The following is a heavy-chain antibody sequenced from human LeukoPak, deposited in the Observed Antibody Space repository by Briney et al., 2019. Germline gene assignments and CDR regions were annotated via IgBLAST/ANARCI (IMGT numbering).Heavy chain of an antibody. Sequence: SETLSLTCTVSGGSISSYYWSWIRQPPGKGLEWIGYIYYSGSTNYNPSLKRRVTISVDTSKNQFSLKLSSVTAADTAVYYCAREYSSSWYGYFDYWGQGTLVTVSS. J-gene: IGHJ4*02. CDR3: AREYSSSWYGYFDY. V-gene: IGHV4-59*01. D-gene: IGHD6-13*01. CDR2: IYYSGST. CDR1: GGSISSYY.